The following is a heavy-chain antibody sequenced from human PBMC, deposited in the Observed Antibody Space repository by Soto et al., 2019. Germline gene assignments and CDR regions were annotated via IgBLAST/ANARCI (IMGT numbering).Heavy chain of an antibody. D-gene: IGHD2-15*01. CDR3: SRDVVVGAKALNY. CDR2: IKEDGSEK. Sequence: PGGSLRLSCAASGFTFSNYWMTWVRQAPGKGLEWVANIKEDGSEKHYVDSVKGRFTIYRDNAKNSMYLQMNSLRVEDTAVYFCSRDVVVGAKALNYWGQGALVTVSS. CDR1: GFTFSNYW. J-gene: IGHJ4*02. V-gene: IGHV3-7*01.